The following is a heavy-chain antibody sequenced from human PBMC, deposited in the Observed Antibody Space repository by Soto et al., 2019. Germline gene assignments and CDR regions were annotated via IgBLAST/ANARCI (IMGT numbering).Heavy chain of an antibody. D-gene: IGHD2-2*02. CDR1: GFTFSSYA. CDR2: ISGSGGST. V-gene: IGHV3-23*01. Sequence: GGSLRLSCAASGFTFSSYAMSWVRQAPGKGLEWVSAISGSGGSTYYADSVKGRFTISRDNSKNTLYLQMNSLRAEDTAVYYCVKDPEPLYEITRLAFDIWGQGTMVTVSS. CDR3: VKDPEPLYEITRLAFDI. J-gene: IGHJ3*02.